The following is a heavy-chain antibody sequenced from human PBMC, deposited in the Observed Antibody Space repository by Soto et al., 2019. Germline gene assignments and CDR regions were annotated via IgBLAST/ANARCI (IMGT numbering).Heavy chain of an antibody. CDR2: SFYSGTT. CDR3: ARLDYGNGMDV. CDR1: GSSISSYY. Sequence: PSETLSLTCTVSGSSISSYYWSWIRQPPGKGLEWIGYSFYSGTTNYNPSLKSRVTISVDTSKNEFSLRLSSVTATDTAVYYCARLDYGNGMDVWGQGTTVTVSS. J-gene: IGHJ6*02. D-gene: IGHD3-10*01. V-gene: IGHV4-59*08.